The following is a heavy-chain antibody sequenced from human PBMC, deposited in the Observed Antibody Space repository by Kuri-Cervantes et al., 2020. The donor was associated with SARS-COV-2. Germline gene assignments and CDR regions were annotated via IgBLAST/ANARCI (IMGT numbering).Heavy chain of an antibody. CDR1: GYTLTELS. J-gene: IGHJ6*02. V-gene: IGHV1-24*01. CDR3: ARDGGGDCTNGVCSLYGMDV. Sequence: ASVKVSCKVSGYTLTELSMHWVRQAPGKGLEWMGGFDPEDGETIYAQKFQGRVTMTEDTSTDTAYMELSSLRSEDTAVYYCARDGGGDCTNGVCSLYGMDVWGQGTTVTGYS. CDR2: FDPEDGET. D-gene: IGHD2-8*01.